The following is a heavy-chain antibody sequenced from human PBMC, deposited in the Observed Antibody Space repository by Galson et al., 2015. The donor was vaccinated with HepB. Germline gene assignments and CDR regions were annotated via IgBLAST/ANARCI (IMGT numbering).Heavy chain of an antibody. D-gene: IGHD6-19*01. Sequence: SVKVSCKASGYTFTGYYMHWVRQAPGQGLEWMGWINPNSGGTNYAQKFQGRVTMTRDTSISTAYMELSRLRSDDTAVYYCAREGTQWLVYENWFDPWGQGTLVTVSS. V-gene: IGHV1-2*02. CDR3: AREGTQWLVYENWFDP. CDR1: GYTFTGYY. CDR2: INPNSGGT. J-gene: IGHJ5*02.